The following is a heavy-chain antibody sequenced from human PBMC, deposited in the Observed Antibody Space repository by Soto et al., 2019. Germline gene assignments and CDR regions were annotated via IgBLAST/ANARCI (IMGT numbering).Heavy chain of an antibody. J-gene: IGHJ4*02. D-gene: IGHD3-9*01. CDR1: GGSFSGYY. CDR3: ARGLYYDILTGYGY. Sequence: QVQLQQWGAGLLKPSETLSLTCAVYGGSFSGYYWSWIRQPPGKGLEWIGEINHSGSTNYNPSLKSRVTISEDTSKNQFSLKLSSVTAADTAVYYCARGLYYDILTGYGYWGQGTLVTVSS. V-gene: IGHV4-34*01. CDR2: INHSGST.